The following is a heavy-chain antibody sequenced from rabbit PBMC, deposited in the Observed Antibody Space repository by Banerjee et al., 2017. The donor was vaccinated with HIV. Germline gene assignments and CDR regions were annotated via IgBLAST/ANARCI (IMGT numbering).Heavy chain of an antibody. D-gene: IGHD8-1*01. CDR3: VRDGAGGSYFAL. CDR2: IEPIFGNT. CDR1: GFDFRHYG. J-gene: IGHJ4*01. V-gene: IGHV1S47*01. Sequence: QEQLVESGGGLVQPGGSLKLSCKASGFDFRHYGVTWVRQAPGKGLEWIGYIEPIFGNTYYANWVNGRFPISSHNAQNTLYLQLSSLTAADTATYFCVRDGAGGSYFALWGPGTLVTVS.